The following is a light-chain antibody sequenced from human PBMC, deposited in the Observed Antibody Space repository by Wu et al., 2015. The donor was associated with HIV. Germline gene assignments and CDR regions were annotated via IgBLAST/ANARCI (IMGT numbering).Light chain of an antibody. J-gene: IGKJ1*01. CDR1: QSVSSN. V-gene: IGKV3-15*01. Sequence: EIVLTQSPATLSLSPGERATLSCRASQSVSSNLAWYQQKPGQAPRLLIYGASTRATGIPARFSGSGSGTEFTLTISNMQSEDFAVYFCQQYNNWPPVTFGRGTKVEIK. CDR3: QQYNNWPPVT. CDR2: GAS.